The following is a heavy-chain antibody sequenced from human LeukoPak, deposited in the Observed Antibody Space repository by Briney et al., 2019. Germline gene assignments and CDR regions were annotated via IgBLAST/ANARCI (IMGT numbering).Heavy chain of an antibody. CDR2: TSYDGSNK. J-gene: IGHJ6*02. CDR1: GFTFSSYG. D-gene: IGHD6-13*01. CDR3: ARSFSYSAAGPYGMDV. V-gene: IGHV3-30*03. Sequence: GRSLRLSCAASGFTFSSYGMHWVRQAPGKGLEWVAVTSYDGSNKYYADSVKGRFTISRDNSKNTLYLQMNSLRAEDTAVYYCARSFSYSAAGPYGMDVWGQGTTVTVSS.